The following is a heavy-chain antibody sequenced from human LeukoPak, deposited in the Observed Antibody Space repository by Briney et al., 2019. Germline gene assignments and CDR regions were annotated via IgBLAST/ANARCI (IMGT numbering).Heavy chain of an antibody. V-gene: IGHV3-30*02. CDR1: GFTFSSYG. Sequence: GGSLRLSCAASGFTFSSYGMHWVRQAPGKGLEWVAFIRYDGSSKYYADSVKGRFTISRDNSKNTLYLQMNSLRAEDTAVYYCAKDRASTSWGYYFDYWGQGTLVTVSS. CDR3: AKDRASTSWGYYFDY. CDR2: IRYDGSSK. D-gene: IGHD2-2*01. J-gene: IGHJ4*02.